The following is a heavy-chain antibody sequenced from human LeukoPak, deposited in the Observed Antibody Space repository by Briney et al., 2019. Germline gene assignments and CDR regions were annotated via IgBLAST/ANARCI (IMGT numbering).Heavy chain of an antibody. CDR1: GFTFSSYG. D-gene: IGHD3-10*01. J-gene: IGHJ5*02. Sequence: GGSLRLSCAASGFTFSSYGMHWVRQAPGKGLEWVAVIWYDGSNKYYADSVKGRFTISRDNSKDTLYLQMNSLRAEDTAVYYCARDSTDGSGVAPWGQGTLVTVSS. CDR2: IWYDGSNK. V-gene: IGHV3-33*01. CDR3: ARDSTDGSGVAP.